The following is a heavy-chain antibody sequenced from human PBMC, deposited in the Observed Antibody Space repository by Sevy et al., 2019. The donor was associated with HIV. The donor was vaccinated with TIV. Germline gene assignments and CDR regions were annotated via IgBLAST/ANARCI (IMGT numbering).Heavy chain of an antibody. CDR3: AKGYCSGGTCPRDYYYYGMDV. V-gene: IGHV3-23*01. CDR2: IGGSGRYT. J-gene: IGHJ6*02. D-gene: IGHD2-15*01. CDR1: GFTFGDYA. Sequence: GGSLRLSCTASGFTFGDYAMNWVRQAPGKGLEWVSSIGGSGRYTYYADSVEGRFTISRDNSKNMLYLQMNSLRVADTAVYYCAKGYCSGGTCPRDYYYYGMDVWGQGTTVTVSS.